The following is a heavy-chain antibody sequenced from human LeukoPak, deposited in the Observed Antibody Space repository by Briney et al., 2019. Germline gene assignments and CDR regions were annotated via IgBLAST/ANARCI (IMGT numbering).Heavy chain of an antibody. J-gene: IGHJ3*02. V-gene: IGHV3-7*05. CDR3: ARDPGGSGWGAFDI. D-gene: IGHD4-23*01. CDR1: GFDFSKFF. Sequence: PGGCLRLSCAASGFDFSKFFMAWVRQVPGKGLEWVANIKPDGSETYYVGSVKGRFTISRDNAENSLYQQMNSLRAEDTAVFYCARDPGGSGWGAFDIWGQGTLVSVSS. CDR2: IKPDGSET.